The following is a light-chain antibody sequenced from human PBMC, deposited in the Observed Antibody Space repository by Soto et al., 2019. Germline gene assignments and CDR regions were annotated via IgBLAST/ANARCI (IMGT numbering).Light chain of an antibody. J-gene: IGKJ3*01. Sequence: EIVLTQAPGTRSLSPXERPTLSWRATQSVSSSYLAWYQQKPGQAPRLLIHGASSRATGTPARFSGSGSGTDFTRTIRDLEPDDFAVYYGQQRNSWPQLLTFGPGTKVDIK. CDR1: QSVSSSY. CDR2: GAS. CDR3: QQRNSWPQLLT. V-gene: IGKV3D-20*02.